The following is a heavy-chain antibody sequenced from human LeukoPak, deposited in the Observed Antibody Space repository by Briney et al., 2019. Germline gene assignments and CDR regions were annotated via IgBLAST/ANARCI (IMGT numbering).Heavy chain of an antibody. Sequence: ASVKVSCKASGYTFTSYGISWVRQAPGQGLEWMGWISAYNGNTNYAQKLQGRVTMTTDTSTSTAYMELRSLRSDDTAVYYCARDRPNVLLWFGELNAFDIWGQGTMVTVSS. CDR3: ARDRPNVLLWFGELNAFDI. J-gene: IGHJ3*02. D-gene: IGHD3-10*01. V-gene: IGHV1-18*01. CDR1: GYTFTSYG. CDR2: ISAYNGNT.